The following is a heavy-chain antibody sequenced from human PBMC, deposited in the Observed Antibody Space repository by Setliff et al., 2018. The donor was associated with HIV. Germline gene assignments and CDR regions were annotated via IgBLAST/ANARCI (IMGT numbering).Heavy chain of an antibody. Sequence: GGSLRLSCAASGFTFSSHWMVWVRQAPGKGLEWVANINQDGSEKNYVDSVKGRFTISRDHAKNSLYLQMNSLRAEDTAIYYCARDTAYFFDIWGQGTMVTVSS. CDR3: ARDTAYFFDI. V-gene: IGHV3-7*01. CDR1: GFTFSSHW. CDR2: INQDGSEK. D-gene: IGHD1-26*01. J-gene: IGHJ3*02.